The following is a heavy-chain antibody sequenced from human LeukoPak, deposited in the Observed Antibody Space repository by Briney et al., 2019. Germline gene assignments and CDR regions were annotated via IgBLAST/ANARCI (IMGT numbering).Heavy chain of an antibody. J-gene: IGHJ3*02. D-gene: IGHD3-22*01. V-gene: IGHV3-23*01. Sequence: PGGSLRLSCAASGFSLSSYAMTWVRQAPGKGLEWVSTISGSSGNTYYADSVKGRFTISRDNSKNTLYLQINSLRAEDTAVYYCAKDAPYYYDSSGYGGAFDIWGQGTMVTVSS. CDR2: ISGSSGNT. CDR1: GFSLSSYA. CDR3: AKDAPYYYDSSGYGGAFDI.